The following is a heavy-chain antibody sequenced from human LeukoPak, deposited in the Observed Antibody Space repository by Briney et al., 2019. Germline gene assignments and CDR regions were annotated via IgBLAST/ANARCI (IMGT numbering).Heavy chain of an antibody. CDR2: IYISGNS. D-gene: IGHD6-19*01. CDR1: GGSISSYY. CDR3: ARQMYSSGWYCDY. V-gene: IGHV4-4*07. Sequence: SETLSLTCTVSGGSISSYYWSWIRQPAGKGLEWIGRIYISGNSNYNPSLKSRVTISVDTSKNQFSLKLSSVTAADTAVYYCARQMYSSGWYCDYWGQGTLVTVSS. J-gene: IGHJ4*02.